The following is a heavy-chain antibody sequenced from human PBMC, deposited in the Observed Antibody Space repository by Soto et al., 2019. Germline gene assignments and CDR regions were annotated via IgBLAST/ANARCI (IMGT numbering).Heavy chain of an antibody. J-gene: IGHJ3*02. V-gene: IGHV1-46*01. CDR1: GYTFTSYY. Sequence: ASVKVSCKASGYTFTSYYMHWVRQAPGQGLEWMGIINPSGGSTSYAQKFQGRVTMTRDTSTSTVYMELSSLRSEDTAVYYCARDHGRDVMSTFGGPFDAFDIWGQGTMVTVSS. CDR2: INPSGGST. CDR3: ARDHGRDVMSTFGGPFDAFDI. D-gene: IGHD3-16*01.